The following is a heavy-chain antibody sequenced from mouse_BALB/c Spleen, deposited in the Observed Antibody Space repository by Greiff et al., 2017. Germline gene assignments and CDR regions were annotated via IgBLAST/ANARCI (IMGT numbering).Heavy chain of an antibody. CDR2: IDPANGNT. J-gene: IGHJ4*01. V-gene: IGHV14-3*02. CDR3: ATGYDGHYYAMDY. D-gene: IGHD2-2*01. CDR1: GFNIKDTY. Sequence: EVKLMESGAELVKPGASVKLSCTASGFNIKDTYMHWVKQRPEQGLEWIGRIDPANGNTKYDPKFQGKATITADTSSNTAYLQLSSLTSEDTAVYYCATGYDGHYYAMDYWGQGTSVTVSS.